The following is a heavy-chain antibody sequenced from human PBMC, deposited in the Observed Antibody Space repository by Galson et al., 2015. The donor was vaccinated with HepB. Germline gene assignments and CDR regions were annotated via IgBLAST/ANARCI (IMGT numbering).Heavy chain of an antibody. CDR3: TRVADADYGDHSYFDY. Sequence: SLRLSCAASRFTFSDYYMSWIRQAPGKGLEWISYISSSAVYTNYADSVKGRFTISRDNARNSLFLQINSLRAEDTAVYYCTRVADADYGDHSYFDYWGQGTLVTVSS. J-gene: IGHJ4*02. V-gene: IGHV3-11*06. CDR1: RFTFSDYY. D-gene: IGHD4-17*01. CDR2: ISSSAVYT.